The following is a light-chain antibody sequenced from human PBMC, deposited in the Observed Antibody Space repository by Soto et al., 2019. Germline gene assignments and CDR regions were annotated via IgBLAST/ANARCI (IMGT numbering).Light chain of an antibody. CDR2: AAS. Sequence: DIQMTQSPSSVSASVGDRVTITCRASQDIRSWLAWHQQKPGKAPKLLIYAASSLQSGVPSRISGSGSGTHFTLTISSLQPEDFDTYYCKQLNTYPLTFGGGTKVDIK. J-gene: IGKJ4*01. CDR1: QDIRSW. V-gene: IGKV1D-12*01. CDR3: KQLNTYPLT.